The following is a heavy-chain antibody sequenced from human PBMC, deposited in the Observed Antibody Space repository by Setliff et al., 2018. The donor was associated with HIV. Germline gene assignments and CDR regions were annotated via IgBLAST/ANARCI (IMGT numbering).Heavy chain of an antibody. J-gene: IGHJ6*02. D-gene: IGHD4-17*01. CDR3: ARDGDYNYYGMDV. Sequence: SETLSLTCTVSGGSISSGSYYWNWIRQPAGKGLEWIGSIYHSGSTYYNPSLKSRVTISVDTSKNQFSLKLSSVTAADTAVYYCARDGDYNYYGMDVWGQGTTVTVSS. V-gene: IGHV4-39*07. CDR1: GGSISSGSYY. CDR2: IYHSGST.